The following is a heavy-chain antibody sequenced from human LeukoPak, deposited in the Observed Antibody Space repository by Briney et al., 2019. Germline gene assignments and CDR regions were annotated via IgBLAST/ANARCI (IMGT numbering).Heavy chain of an antibody. Sequence: GASVKVSCKASGYTLTSYDINWVRQAAGQGLEWTGWMNPNSGNTGYAQKFQGRVTMTRDSSITTAYMELSSLRSEDTAVYYCARVLRSSGWYYWGQGTLVTVSS. D-gene: IGHD6-19*01. CDR1: GYTLTSYD. J-gene: IGHJ4*02. V-gene: IGHV1-8*01. CDR2: MNPNSGNT. CDR3: ARVLRSSGWYY.